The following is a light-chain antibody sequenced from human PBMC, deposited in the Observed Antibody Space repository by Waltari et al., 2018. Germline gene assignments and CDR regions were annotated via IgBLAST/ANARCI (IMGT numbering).Light chain of an antibody. CDR3: QHYGNSPKT. J-gene: IGKJ1*01. Sequence: EIVLTQSPGTLSLSPGERATLSCRASQRVSSNSLAWYQQKPGQAPRLLIYGASSRATGIPDRFSGSGSGTDFTLTITRLEPEDFAVYYCQHYGNSPKTFGQGTKVEIK. V-gene: IGKV3-20*01. CDR1: QRVSSNS. CDR2: GAS.